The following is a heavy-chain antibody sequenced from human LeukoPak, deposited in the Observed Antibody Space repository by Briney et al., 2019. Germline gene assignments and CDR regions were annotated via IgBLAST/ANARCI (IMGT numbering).Heavy chain of an antibody. CDR3: AKGRPTTLGYCGRSICADWYFDL. J-gene: IGHJ2*01. D-gene: IGHD2-2*01. Sequence: GGSLRLSCVASGFTFSSYAMSWVRQAPGKGLEWVSAISVTGGNIYYANSVKGRFTISRDNSKNTLYLQMSSLRAEDTAVYYCAKGRPTTLGYCGRSICADWYFDLWGRGTLLSVSS. CDR2: ISVTGGNI. V-gene: IGHV3-23*01. CDR1: GFTFSSYA.